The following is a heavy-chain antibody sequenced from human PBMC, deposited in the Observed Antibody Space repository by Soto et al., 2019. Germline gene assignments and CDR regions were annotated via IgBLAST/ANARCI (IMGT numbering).Heavy chain of an antibody. CDR2: ITGNARNT. J-gene: IGHJ5*01. D-gene: IGHD4-17*01. CDR3: AKVYGVQRDWFDS. Sequence: EVQLLQSGGDLVQPGGSLRLSCAASGLSFSNSAMSWVREAPGKGLEWVSTITGNARNTYYADSVKGRFTVSRDNSKNTLYLQMNTLRAEDTAVHYCAKVYGVQRDWFDSWGQGTQVTVSS. CDR1: GLSFSNSA. V-gene: IGHV3-23*01.